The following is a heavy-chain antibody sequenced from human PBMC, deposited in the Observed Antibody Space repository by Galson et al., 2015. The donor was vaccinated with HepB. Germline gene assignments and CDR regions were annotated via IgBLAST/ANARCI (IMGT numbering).Heavy chain of an antibody. J-gene: IGHJ6*02. CDR3: AKDSYDSSVYYYGMDV. Sequence: SLRLSCAASGFTFSSYGMHWVRQAPGKGLEWVAVISYDGSYKYYADSVKGRFTISRDISKNTLYLQMNSLRAEDTAVYYCAKDSYDSSVYYYGMDVWGQGTTVTVSS. CDR1: GFTFSSYG. V-gene: IGHV3-30*18. CDR2: ISYDGSYK. D-gene: IGHD6-6*01.